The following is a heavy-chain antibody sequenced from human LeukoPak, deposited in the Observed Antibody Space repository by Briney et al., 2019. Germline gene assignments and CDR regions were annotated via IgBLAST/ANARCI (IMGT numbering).Heavy chain of an antibody. Sequence: PGRSLRLSCATPGFTFRNYGMHWVRQAPGKGLEWVAIIWFDGSKNYYADSVKGRFTISRDNFNNTLYLQMNSLRAEDTGLYYCARAPYTTGRSFFFDSWGQGTLVTVSS. CDR3: ARAPYTTGRSFFFDS. J-gene: IGHJ4*02. V-gene: IGHV3-33*01. CDR2: IWFDGSKN. CDR1: GFTFRNYG. D-gene: IGHD2-2*02.